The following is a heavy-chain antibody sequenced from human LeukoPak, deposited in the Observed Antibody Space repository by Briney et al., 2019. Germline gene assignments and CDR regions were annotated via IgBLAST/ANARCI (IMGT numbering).Heavy chain of an antibody. J-gene: IGHJ6*03. D-gene: IGHD5-18*01. CDR2: FDPEDGET. CDR1: GYTLTELS. Sequence: ASVKVSCEVSGYTLTELSMLWVRQAPGKGLEWMGGFDPEDGETIYAQKFQGRVTMTEDTSTDTAYTELSSLRSEDTAVYYCATGRGYSYGYVDYYYMDVWGKGTTVTVSS. V-gene: IGHV1-24*01. CDR3: ATGRGYSYGYVDYYYMDV.